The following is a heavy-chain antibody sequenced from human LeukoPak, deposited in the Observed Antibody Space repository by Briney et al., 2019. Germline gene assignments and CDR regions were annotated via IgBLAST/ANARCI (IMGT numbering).Heavy chain of an antibody. CDR1: GFTFSSYS. CDR3: ASQAYYDFWSGYFDYYYGMDV. V-gene: IGHV3-21*01. Sequence: PGGSLRLSCAASGFTFSSYSMNWVRQAPGKGLEWVSSISSSSSYIYYADSVKGRFTISRDNAKNSLYLQMNSLRAEDTAVYYCASQAYYDFWSGYFDYYYGMDVWGQGTTVTVSS. D-gene: IGHD3-3*01. CDR2: ISSSSSYI. J-gene: IGHJ6*02.